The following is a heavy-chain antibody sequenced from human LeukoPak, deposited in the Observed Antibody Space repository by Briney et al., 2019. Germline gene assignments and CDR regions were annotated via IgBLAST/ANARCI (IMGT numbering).Heavy chain of an antibody. V-gene: IGHV4-39*07. J-gene: IGHJ4*02. CDR3: ASEYCSGDSCEGGHFDY. CDR2: IYHSGHT. D-gene: IGHD2-15*01. CDR1: GGSISSNYYY. Sequence: SETLSLTCTVSGGSISSNYYYWGWIRQPPGKGLEWIGSIYHSGHTYYNPSLKSRVTISVDTSNNQFSLKLSSVTAADTAIYYCASEYCSGDSCEGGHFDYWGQGTLVTVSS.